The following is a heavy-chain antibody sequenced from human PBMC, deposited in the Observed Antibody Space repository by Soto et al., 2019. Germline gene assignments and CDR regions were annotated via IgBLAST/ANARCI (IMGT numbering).Heavy chain of an antibody. J-gene: IGHJ4*02. CDR1: GYTFTSYG. CDR2: ISAYNGNT. V-gene: IGHV1-18*01. CDR3: ARDAPRREQWLGFDY. Sequence: ASVKVSCKASGYTFTSYGITWVRQAPGQGLEWMGWISAYNGNTNYAQNFQGRVTMTTDTSTRTAYMELGSLTYDDTAVYYCARDAPRREQWLGFDYWGQGTQVTVSS. D-gene: IGHD6-19*01.